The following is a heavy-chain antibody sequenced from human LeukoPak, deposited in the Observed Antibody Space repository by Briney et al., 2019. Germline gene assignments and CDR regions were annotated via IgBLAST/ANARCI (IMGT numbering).Heavy chain of an antibody. V-gene: IGHV4-4*07. CDR3: ARVGSDSAPSSGSYNYFDC. D-gene: IGHD1-26*01. CDR2: IYTSGST. J-gene: IGHJ4*02. Sequence: SETPSLTCTVSGGSISSYYWSWIRQPAGKGLEWIGRIYTSGSTNYNPSLKSRVTMSVDTSKNQFSLKLSSVTAADTAVYYCARVGSDSAPSSGSYNYFDCWGQGTLVTVSS. CDR1: GGSISSYY.